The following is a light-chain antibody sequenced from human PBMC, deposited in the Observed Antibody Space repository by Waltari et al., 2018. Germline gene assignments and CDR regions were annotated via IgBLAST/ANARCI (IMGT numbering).Light chain of an antibody. V-gene: IGKV1-33*01. CDR2: YAS. CDR3: QPYDDFPT. Sequence: DTQMTQSPSSLSASVGDRVSIPGEAGQDITNSLSWKQQNPGNDPKVQINYASDLETGGPSRCNGSGSGTDFTVTINSLQPEDIATYYCQPYDDFPTLGQGKRLQIQ. J-gene: IGKJ5*01. CDR1: QDITNS.